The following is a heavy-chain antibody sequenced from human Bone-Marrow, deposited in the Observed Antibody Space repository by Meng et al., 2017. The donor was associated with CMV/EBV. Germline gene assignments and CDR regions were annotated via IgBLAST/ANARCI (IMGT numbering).Heavy chain of an antibody. V-gene: IGHV5-51*01. CDR2: IHPDDSDA. J-gene: IGHJ6*02. Sequence: GGSLRLSCKSSGYSFTKYWIGWVRQMPGKGLECMGIIHPDDSDARYSPSFQGQFTFSAAKSTSTAYLQWNSLKASDTAIYYCARLRQKEYNFWTASQYFYGMDVWGQGTTVTVYS. D-gene: IGHD3/OR15-3a*01. CDR1: GYSFTKYW. CDR3: ARLRQKEYNFWTASQYFYGMDV.